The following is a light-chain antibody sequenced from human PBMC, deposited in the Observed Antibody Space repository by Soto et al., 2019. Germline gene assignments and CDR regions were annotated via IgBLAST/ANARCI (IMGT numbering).Light chain of an antibody. V-gene: IGKV1-33*01. CDR2: AAS. Sequence: DIQMTQSPSSLSASVGDRVTITCRASQNIIFYLNWYQQKPGKAPKLLIYAASNLQSGVPSRFSGSGSGTDFTFTISSMQTEAIAKYYCQQYDNIPLTFGPGTKVDIK. J-gene: IGKJ3*01. CDR3: QQYDNIPLT. CDR1: QNIIFY.